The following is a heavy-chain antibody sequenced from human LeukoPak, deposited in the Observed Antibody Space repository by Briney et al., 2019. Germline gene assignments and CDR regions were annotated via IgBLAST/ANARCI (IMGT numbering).Heavy chain of an antibody. CDR2: IKQDGSEK. CDR3: ARGGGSPDY. J-gene: IGHJ4*01. CDR1: GFSFSTYW. V-gene: IGHV3-7*05. Sequence: GRSLRLSCVASGFSFSTYWMSWLRQVPGKGLEWVANIKQDGSEKNYVDSAKGRFTISRDNAKKSLYLQLNSLRAEDTAVYCCARGGGSPDYWGHGTLVTVSS. D-gene: IGHD5-12*01.